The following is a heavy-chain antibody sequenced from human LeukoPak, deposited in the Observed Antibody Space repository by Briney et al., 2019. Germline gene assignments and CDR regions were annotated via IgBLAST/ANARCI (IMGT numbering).Heavy chain of an antibody. D-gene: IGHD4/OR15-4a*01. V-gene: IGHV3-74*01. Sequence: GGSLRLSCAASGFTFNNYWMHWVRQAPGKGLVWVSPINPDGTVTTYADSVKGRFTISRDNAKNTLYLQMNSLRAEDTAVYYCAKEVRSGYYFDSWGQGTLVTVSS. CDR3: AKEVRSGYYFDS. CDR2: INPDGTVT. J-gene: IGHJ4*02. CDR1: GFTFNNYW.